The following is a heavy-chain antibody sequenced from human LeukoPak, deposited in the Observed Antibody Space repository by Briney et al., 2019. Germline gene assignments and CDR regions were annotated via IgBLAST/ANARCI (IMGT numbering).Heavy chain of an antibody. CDR1: GGTFSSYA. D-gene: IGHD5-18*01. CDR2: IIPIFGTA. V-gene: IGHV1-69*13. CDR3: ARVAHTAMVQYYFDY. J-gene: IGHJ4*02. Sequence: SVKVSCKASGGTFSSYAISGVRQAPGQGLEGMGGIIPIFGTANYAQKFQGRVTITADDTTSTAYMELSSRRSEDTAVYYCARVAHTAMVQYYFDYWGQGTLVTVSS.